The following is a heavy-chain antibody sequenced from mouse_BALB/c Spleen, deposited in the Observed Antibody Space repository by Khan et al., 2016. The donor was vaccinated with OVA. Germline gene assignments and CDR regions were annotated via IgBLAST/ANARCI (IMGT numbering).Heavy chain of an antibody. Sequence: ESGAELARPGASVKMSCKASGYTFTSYTIHWIKVRPGQGLEWIGFINPSNGYTNYNQKFKDKATLTADKSSTTVHMQLSSLTSDDSAVYNCVRDGAYHRNDGWFAYWGQGTLVTVSA. CDR2: INPSNGYT. V-gene: IGHV1-4*01. CDR1: GYTFTSYT. J-gene: IGHJ3*01. CDR3: VRDGAYHRNDGWFAY. D-gene: IGHD2-14*01.